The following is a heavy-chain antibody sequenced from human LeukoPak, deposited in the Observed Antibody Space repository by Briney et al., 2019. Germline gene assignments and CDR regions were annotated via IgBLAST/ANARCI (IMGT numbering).Heavy chain of an antibody. Sequence: ASVKVSCKASGYTFTSYDINWVRQATGQGREWMGWMNPNSWNTGYAQKFQDRGTMTRNTSISTDYMELSSLRSEDTAVYYCARKGLVPAATHYYYYMDVWGKGNTVTVSS. V-gene: IGHV1-8*01. CDR3: ARKGLVPAATHYYYYMDV. CDR1: GYTFTSYD. D-gene: IGHD2-2*01. J-gene: IGHJ6*03. CDR2: MNPNSWNT.